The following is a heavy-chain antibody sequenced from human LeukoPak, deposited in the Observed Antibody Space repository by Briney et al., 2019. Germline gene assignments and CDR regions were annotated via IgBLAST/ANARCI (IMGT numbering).Heavy chain of an antibody. V-gene: IGHV4-4*02. Sequence: PSGTLCLTCAVSGGAISSSNWWSGVRQPPGKGLEWIGEIYHSGSTNYNPSLKSRVAMSVYTSKNQFSLKLSSVTAAETAVYSCARGLVVDFCRDNYYTD. D-gene: IGHD3-3*01. J-gene: IGHJ6*03. CDR3: ARGLVVDFCRDNYYTD. CDR2: IYHSGST. CDR1: GGAISSSNW.